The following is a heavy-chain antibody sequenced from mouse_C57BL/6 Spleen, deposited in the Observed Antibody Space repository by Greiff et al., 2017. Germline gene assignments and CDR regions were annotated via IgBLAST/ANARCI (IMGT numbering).Heavy chain of an antibody. CDR1: GFTFSSYA. V-gene: IGHV5-9-1*02. Sequence: EVQGVESGEGLVKPGGSLKLSCAASGFTFSSYAMSWVRQTPEKRLEWVAYISSGGDYIYYADTVKGRFTISRDNARNTLYLQMSSLKSEDTAMYYCTTVVAEGYFDGWGTGTTLTVSS. D-gene: IGHD1-1*01. CDR2: ISSGGDYI. CDR3: TTVVAEGYFDG. J-gene: IGHJ1*03.